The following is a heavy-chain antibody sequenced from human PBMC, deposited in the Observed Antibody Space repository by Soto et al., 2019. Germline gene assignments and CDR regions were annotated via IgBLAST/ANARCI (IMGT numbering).Heavy chain of an antibody. J-gene: IGHJ4*02. CDR1: GVTFSSYG. CDR2: ISYDGSNK. CDR3: AKDLGYSGYDFDY. D-gene: IGHD5-12*01. V-gene: IGHV3-30*18. Sequence: GGSLRLSCAASGVTFSSYGMHWVRQAPGKGLEWVAVISYDGSNKYYADSVKGRFTISRDNSKNTLYLQMNSLRAEDTAVYYCAKDLGYSGYDFDYWGQGTLVTVSS.